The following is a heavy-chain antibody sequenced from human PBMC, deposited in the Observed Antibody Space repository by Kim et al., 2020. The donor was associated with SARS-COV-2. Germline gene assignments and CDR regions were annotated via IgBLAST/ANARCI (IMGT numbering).Heavy chain of an antibody. J-gene: IGHJ6*02. V-gene: IGHV3-30*18. CDR2: IFYDGSKT. Sequence: GGSLRLSCAASGFIFSDYAMYWVRQTPGKGLEWVAVIFYDGSKTYYGDSVKGRFTISRDNSKNTLYLQMISLRTEDTAVYYCVKGSTSFQFYYYGMDVWGRGTTVTVSS. CDR3: VKGSTSFQFYYYGMDV. D-gene: IGHD2-2*01. CDR1: GFIFSDYA.